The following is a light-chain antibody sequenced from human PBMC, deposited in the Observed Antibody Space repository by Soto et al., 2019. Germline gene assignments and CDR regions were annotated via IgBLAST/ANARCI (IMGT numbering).Light chain of an antibody. J-gene: IGLJ2*01. CDR2: EAN. CDR1: SSDVGNYNL. CDR3: CSYAGSNTYVL. Sequence: QPALTQPASVSGSPGQSITISCTGTSSDVGNYNLVSWYQQHPGRAPKLIIYEANERPSGVSDRFSGSKSGITASLTISGLQPEDEADYYCCSYAGSNTYVLFGGGTKVTVL. V-gene: IGLV2-23*01.